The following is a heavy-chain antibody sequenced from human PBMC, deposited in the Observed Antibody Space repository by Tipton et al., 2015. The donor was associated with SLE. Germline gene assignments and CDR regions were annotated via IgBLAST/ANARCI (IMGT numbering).Heavy chain of an antibody. V-gene: IGHV4-34*01. D-gene: IGHD2-2*01. J-gene: IGHJ6*03. CDR3: ARGSTGIVVVPAAHYYYYYMDV. Sequence: TLSLTCAVYGGSFSGYYWSWIRQPPGKGLEWIGEINHRGSTNYNPSLKSRVTISVDTSKNQFSLKLSSVTAADTAVYYCARGSTGIVVVPAAHYYYYYMDVWGKGTTVTVSS. CDR2: INHRGST. CDR1: GGSFSGYY.